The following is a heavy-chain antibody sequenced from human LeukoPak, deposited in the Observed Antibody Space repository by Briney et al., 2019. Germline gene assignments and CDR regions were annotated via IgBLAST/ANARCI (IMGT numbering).Heavy chain of an antibody. J-gene: IGHJ5*02. Sequence: GGSLRLSCVGTGFTFSTYAMTWVRQASGKGLEWVSLISATGGSTYYADSVKGRFTISRDNIKDTLYLQMNSLRAEDTAVYYCAKDYEPLVGVHRWGDWFDPWGQGTLVTVSS. D-gene: IGHD1-26*01. CDR1: GFTFSTYA. CDR3: AKDYEPLVGVHRWGDWFDP. V-gene: IGHV3-23*01. CDR2: ISATGGST.